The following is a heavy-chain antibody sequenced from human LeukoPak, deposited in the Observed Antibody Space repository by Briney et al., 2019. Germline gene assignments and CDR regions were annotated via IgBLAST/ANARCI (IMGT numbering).Heavy chain of an antibody. CDR3: AREYSSSSGRRAFDF. D-gene: IGHD6-6*01. V-gene: IGHV4-59*08. CDR2: IYYSGST. J-gene: IGHJ3*01. CDR1: GGSISSYY. Sequence: SETLSLTCTVSGGSISSYYWDWIRQPPGKGLEWIGYIYYSGSTNYNPSLKSRVTTLVDTSKNQFSLRLSSVTAADTAVYYCAREYSSSSGRRAFDFWGQGTMVTVSS.